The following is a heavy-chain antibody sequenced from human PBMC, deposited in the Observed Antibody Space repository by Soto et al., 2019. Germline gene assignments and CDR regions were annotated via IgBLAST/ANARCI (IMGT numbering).Heavy chain of an antibody. V-gene: IGHV1-69*02. CDR2: IIPILGIA. D-gene: IGHD6-19*01. CDR1: GGTFNTYT. Sequence: QVQLVQSGAEVKKPGSSVKVSCKASGGTFNTYTINWVRQAPGQGLEWMGRIIPILGIANYAQKFQGRVTITADKSTTTAYMELSSLRSDDPAVYYCARGLGSGWQRIDYWGQGELVTVSS. CDR3: ARGLGSGWQRIDY. J-gene: IGHJ4*02.